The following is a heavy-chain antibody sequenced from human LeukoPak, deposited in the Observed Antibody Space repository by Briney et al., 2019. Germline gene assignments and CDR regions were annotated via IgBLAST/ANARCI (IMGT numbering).Heavy chain of an antibody. D-gene: IGHD3-10*01. V-gene: IGHV3-53*01. CDR3: AKDLGEYYYGSGSYYPYFDY. CDR1: GFTVSSNP. Sequence: GGSLRLSCTVSGFTVSSNPMSWVRQAPGKGLEWVSFIYSAGNTHYSDSVKGRFTISIDNSKNTLYLQMNSLRAEDTAVYYCAKDLGEYYYGSGSYYPYFDYWGQGTLVTVSS. CDR2: IYSAGNT. J-gene: IGHJ4*02.